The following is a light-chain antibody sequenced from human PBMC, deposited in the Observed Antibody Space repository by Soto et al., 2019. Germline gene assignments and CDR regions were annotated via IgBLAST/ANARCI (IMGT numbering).Light chain of an antibody. Sequence: DIQITQSPCSLSASVGDRVTITCRASQDLDRWLAWYQQKPGEAPKVLIFAASSLQSGLPSRFSGGGSGTDFSLTISSLQPEDFATYYCKQSRSFPLTFGGGTKVDIK. CDR3: KQSRSFPLT. CDR1: QDLDRW. V-gene: IGKV1-12*01. J-gene: IGKJ4*01. CDR2: AAS.